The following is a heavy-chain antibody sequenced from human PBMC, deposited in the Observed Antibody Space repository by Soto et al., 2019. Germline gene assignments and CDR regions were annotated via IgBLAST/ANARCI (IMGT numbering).Heavy chain of an antibody. CDR2: IYYSGST. CDR1: GGSISSGGYY. D-gene: IGHD3-3*01. CDR3: GRDSIGFYDFWSGYYMGGGYGMDV. V-gene: IGHV4-31*03. J-gene: IGHJ6*02. Sequence: QVQLQESGPGLVKPSQTLSLTCTVSGGSISSGGYYWSWIRQHPGKGLEWIGYIYYSGSTYYNPSLKSRVTISVDAYKNQFSLKLSSVTAADTAVYYCGRDSIGFYDFWSGYYMGGGYGMDVWGQGTTVTVSS.